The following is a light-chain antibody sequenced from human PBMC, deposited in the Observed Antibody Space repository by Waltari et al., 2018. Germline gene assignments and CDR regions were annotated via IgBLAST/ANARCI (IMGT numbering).Light chain of an antibody. CDR2: KAS. V-gene: IGKV1-5*03. CDR1: QSISNY. CDR3: QQYNTYSS. J-gene: IGKJ2*01. Sequence: IQMTQSPSSLSASVGDRVTITCRASQSISNYLAWYQQKPGKAPILLIYKASTLKSRVPSRFSGSGSGTQFTLTISSLQHPDFATYYCQQYNTYSSFGQGTKLEIK.